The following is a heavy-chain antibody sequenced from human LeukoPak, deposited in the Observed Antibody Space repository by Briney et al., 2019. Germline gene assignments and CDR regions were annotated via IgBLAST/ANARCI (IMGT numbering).Heavy chain of an antibody. CDR3: ARDHLPHSSPRYFDY. V-gene: IGHV3-11*04. CDR1: GFTFSDYY. J-gene: IGHJ4*02. Sequence: GGSLRPSCAASGFTFSDYYMSWIRQAPGKGLEWVSYISSSGSTIYYADSVKGRFTISRDNAKNSLYLQMNSLRAEDTAVYYCARDHLPHSSPRYFDYWGQGTLVTVSS. D-gene: IGHD6-13*01. CDR2: ISSSGSTI.